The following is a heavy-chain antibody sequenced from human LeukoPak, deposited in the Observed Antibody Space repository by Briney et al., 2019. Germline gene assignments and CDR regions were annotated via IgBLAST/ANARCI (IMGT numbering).Heavy chain of an antibody. CDR2: IYSGENT. CDR3: ARCDSSSWYGIDY. J-gene: IGHJ4*02. CDR1: GFTVSSTY. V-gene: IGHV3-53*01. Sequence: GGSLRLSCAASGFTVSSTYMGWVRQAPGKGLEWVSVIYSGENTYYPDSVKGRFTISRDNSRNTMDLQMNSLRAEDTAVYYCARCDSSSWYGIDYWGQGTLVTVSS. D-gene: IGHD6-13*01.